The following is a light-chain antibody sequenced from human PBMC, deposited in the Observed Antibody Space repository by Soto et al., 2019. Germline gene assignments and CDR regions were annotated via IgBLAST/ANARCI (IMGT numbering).Light chain of an antibody. V-gene: IGKV1-39*01. J-gene: IGKJ2*01. CDR1: QSISSY. CDR3: QQSYSTPYT. CDR2: AAS. Sequence: DIQMTQSPSSLSASVGXRVTITCRASQSISSYLNWYQQKPGKAPKLLIYAASSLQSGVPSRFSGSGSGTDFTLTISSLQPEEFATYYCQQSYSTPYTFGQGTKLEIK.